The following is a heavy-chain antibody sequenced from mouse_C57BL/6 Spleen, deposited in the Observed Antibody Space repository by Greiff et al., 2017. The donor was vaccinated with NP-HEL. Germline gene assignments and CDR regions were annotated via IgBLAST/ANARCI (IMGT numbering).Heavy chain of an antibody. Sequence: QVQLQQSGAELVRPGTSVKVSCKASGYAFTNYLIEWVKQRPGQGLEWIGVINPGSGGTNYNEKFKGKATLTADKSSSTAYMQLSSLTSEDSAVYFCARGEGTGNPFAYWGQGTLVTVSA. V-gene: IGHV1-54*01. J-gene: IGHJ3*01. CDR3: ARGEGTGNPFAY. CDR1: GYAFTNYL. CDR2: INPGSGGT. D-gene: IGHD2-1*01.